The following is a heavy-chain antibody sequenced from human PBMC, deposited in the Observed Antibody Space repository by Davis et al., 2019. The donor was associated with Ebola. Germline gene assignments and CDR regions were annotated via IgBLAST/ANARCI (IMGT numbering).Heavy chain of an antibody. CDR3: ARGDHIVLMVYAFDY. CDR1: GYTFTGYY. V-gene: IGHV1-2*06. J-gene: IGHJ4*02. D-gene: IGHD2-8*01. CDR2: INPNSGGT. Sequence: ASVKVSCKASGYTFTGYYMHWVRQAPGQGLEWMGRINPNSGGTNYAQKFQGRVTMTRDTSISTAYMELSRLRSDDTAVYYCARGDHIVLMVYAFDYWGQGTLVTVSS.